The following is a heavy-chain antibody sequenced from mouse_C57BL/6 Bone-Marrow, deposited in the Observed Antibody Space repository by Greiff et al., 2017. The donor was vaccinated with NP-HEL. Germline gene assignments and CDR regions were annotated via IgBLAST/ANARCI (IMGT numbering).Heavy chain of an antibody. Sequence: EVQLQQSVAELVRPGASVKLSCTASGFNIKNTYMHWVKQRPEQGLEWIGRIDPANGNTKYAPKFQGKATITADTSSNTAYLQLSSLTSEDTAIYYCASYYYGSGSYWYFDVWGTGTTVTVSS. CDR2: IDPANGNT. V-gene: IGHV14-3*01. CDR3: ASYYYGSGSYWYFDV. CDR1: GFNIKNTY. D-gene: IGHD1-1*01. J-gene: IGHJ1*03.